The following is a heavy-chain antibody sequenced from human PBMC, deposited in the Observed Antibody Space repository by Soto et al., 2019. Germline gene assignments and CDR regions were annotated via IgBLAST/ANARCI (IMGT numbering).Heavy chain of an antibody. V-gene: IGHV4-30-4*01. D-gene: IGHD5-18*01. Sequence: SETLSLTCTVSGGSISSGDYYWSWIRQPPGKGLEWIGYIYYGGSTYYNPSLKSRVTISVDTSKNQFSLKLSSVTAADTAVYYCARATQDVDTAMAIDYWGQGTLVTVSS. CDR3: ARATQDVDTAMAIDY. J-gene: IGHJ4*02. CDR1: GGSISSGDYY. CDR2: IYYGGST.